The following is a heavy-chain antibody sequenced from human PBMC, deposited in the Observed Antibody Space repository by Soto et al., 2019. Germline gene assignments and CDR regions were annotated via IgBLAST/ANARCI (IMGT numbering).Heavy chain of an antibody. J-gene: IGHJ4*02. CDR2: ISGSGGST. Sequence: VGSLRLSCAASGFTFSSYAMSWVRQAPGKGLEWVSAISGSGGSTYYADSVKGRFTISRDNSKNTLYLQMNSLRAEDTAVYYCAKDPTYYYDSSGYRDLGFYFDYWGQGTLVTVSS. CDR3: AKDPTYYYDSSGYRDLGFYFDY. CDR1: GFTFSSYA. D-gene: IGHD3-22*01. V-gene: IGHV3-23*01.